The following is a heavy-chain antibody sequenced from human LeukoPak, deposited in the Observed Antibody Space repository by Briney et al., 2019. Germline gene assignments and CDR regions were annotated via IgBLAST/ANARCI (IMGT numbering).Heavy chain of an antibody. V-gene: IGHV1-18*01. D-gene: IGHD3-3*01. J-gene: IGHJ4*02. CDR2: ISAYNGNT. CDR3: ARGGFLEWLDYFDY. Sequence: GASVKVSCKASGYTFTSYGISWVRQGPGQGHEWMGWISAYNGNTNYAQKLQGRVTMTTDTSTSTAYMELRSLRSDDTAVYHCARGGFLEWLDYFDYWGQGTLVTVSS. CDR1: GYTFTSYG.